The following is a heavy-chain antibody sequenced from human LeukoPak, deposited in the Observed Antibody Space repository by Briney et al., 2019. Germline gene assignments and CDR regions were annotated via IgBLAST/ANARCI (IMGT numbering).Heavy chain of an antibody. V-gene: IGHV3-48*03. J-gene: IGHJ6*04. CDR2: ISSSGSTI. D-gene: IGHD3-10*02. CDR3: AELGITMIGGV. CDR1: GFAFSSYE. Sequence: GSLRLSCAASGFAFSSYEMNWVRQAPGKGLEWVSYISSSGSTIYYADSVKGRFTISRDNAKNSLYLQMNSLRAEDTAVYYCAELGITMIGGVWGKGTTVTISS.